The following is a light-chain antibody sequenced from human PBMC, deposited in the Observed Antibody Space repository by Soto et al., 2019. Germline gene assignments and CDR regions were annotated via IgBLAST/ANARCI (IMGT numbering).Light chain of an antibody. Sequence: DIQMTQSPSTLSASVGDRVTITCRASQSISSWLAWYQQKPGKAPKLLIYKASSLESEVPSRFSGSGSGTEFTLTISSLQPDDFATYYCQQYNRYWTFGQGTKVEIK. CDR1: QSISSW. CDR2: KAS. J-gene: IGKJ1*01. V-gene: IGKV1-5*03. CDR3: QQYNRYWT.